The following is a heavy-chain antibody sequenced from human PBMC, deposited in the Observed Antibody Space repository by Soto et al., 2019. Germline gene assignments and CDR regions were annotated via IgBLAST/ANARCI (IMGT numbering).Heavy chain of an antibody. CDR1: GFTLSSYG. J-gene: IGHJ4*02. D-gene: IGHD3-9*01. V-gene: IGHV3-33*01. Sequence: QVQLVESGGGVVQPGRSLRVSCAVSGFTLSSYGMHWVRQAPGKGLEWVAVIWFDGMTKFYADSVTGRFTISRDTSTNTVYLQMDSLRVEDTAMYYCARDRYSVDSIFDNWGQGTLVTVSS. CDR3: ARDRYSVDSIFDN. CDR2: IWFDGMTK.